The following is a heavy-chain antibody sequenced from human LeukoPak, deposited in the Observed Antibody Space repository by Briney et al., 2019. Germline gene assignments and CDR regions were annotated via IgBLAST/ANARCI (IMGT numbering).Heavy chain of an antibody. CDR2: IKQDGSEK. CDR1: GFTFSSYW. J-gene: IGHJ4*02. D-gene: IGHD3-9*01. Sequence: PGGSLRLSCAASGFTFSSYWMSWVRQAPGKGLEWVANIKQDGSEKYYVDSVKGRFTISRDNAKNSLYLQMNSLRAEDTAVYYCAKGMYDILTGYFEIFDYWGQGTLVTVSS. CDR3: AKGMYDILTGYFEIFDY. V-gene: IGHV3-7*03.